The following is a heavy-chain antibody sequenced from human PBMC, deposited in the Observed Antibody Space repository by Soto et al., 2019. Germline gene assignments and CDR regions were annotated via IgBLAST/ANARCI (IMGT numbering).Heavy chain of an antibody. CDR2: ISYDGSNK. Sequence: PGGSLRLSCAASGFTFSSYAMHWVRQAPGKGLEWVAVISYDGSNKYYADSVKGRFTISRDNSKNTLYLQMNSLRAEDTAVNYCARARDSYGYNYYYYGMDVWGQGTTVTVSS. J-gene: IGHJ6*02. CDR1: GFTFSSYA. D-gene: IGHD5-18*01. V-gene: IGHV3-30-3*01. CDR3: ARARDSYGYNYYYYGMDV.